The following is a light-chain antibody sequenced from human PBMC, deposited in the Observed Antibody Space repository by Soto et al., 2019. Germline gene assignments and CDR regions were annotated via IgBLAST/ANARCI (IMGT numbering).Light chain of an antibody. CDR2: AAS. Sequence: DIEMTQSPSSLFASVGDRVTITCRASLNVDNWVAWYQQKPEKAPKSLIYAASSLHSGVPLRFSGSGSGALFTLTISNLQPEDFATYYCQQYVSYPRTFGQGTKVEIK. J-gene: IGKJ1*01. V-gene: IGKV1D-16*01. CDR1: LNVDNW. CDR3: QQYVSYPRT.